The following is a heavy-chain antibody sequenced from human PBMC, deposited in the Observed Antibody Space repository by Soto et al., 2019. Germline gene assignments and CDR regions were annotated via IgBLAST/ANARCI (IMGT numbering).Heavy chain of an antibody. J-gene: IGHJ5*01. CDR2: VYYSGGA. D-gene: IGHD2-21*01. CDR1: GVSIHNSHSF. CDR3: GRVVEGATRHTDFDS. Sequence: SETLSLTCAVSGVSIHNSHSFWGWIRQPPGKGPEFIANVYYSGGAHYNPSFKSRVTISVDTATNQVSLRMSSVTAADTAVYFCGRVVEGATRHTDFDSWGQGTLVTVSS. V-gene: IGHV4-39*01.